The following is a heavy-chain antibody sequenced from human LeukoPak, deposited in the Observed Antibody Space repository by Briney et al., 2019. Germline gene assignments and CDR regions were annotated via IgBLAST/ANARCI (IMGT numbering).Heavy chain of an antibody. D-gene: IGHD1-26*01. CDR2: ISWNSGSI. J-gene: IGHJ6*02. CDR3: AKDQSSGSYQDYYGMDV. Sequence: PGRSLRLSCAASGFTFDDYAMHWVRQAPGKGLEWVSGISWNSGSIGYADSVKGRFTISRDNAKNSLYLQMNSLRAEDTALYYCAKDQSSGSYQDYYGMDVWGQGTTVTVSS. V-gene: IGHV3-9*01. CDR1: GFTFDDYA.